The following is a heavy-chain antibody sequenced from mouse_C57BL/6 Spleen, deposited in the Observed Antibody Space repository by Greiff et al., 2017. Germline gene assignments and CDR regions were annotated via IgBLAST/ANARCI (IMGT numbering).Heavy chain of an antibody. CDR1: GYTFTGYW. V-gene: IGHV1-9*01. J-gene: IGHJ4*01. Sequence: QVQLQQSGAELMKPGASVKLSCKASGYTFTGYWIEWVKQRPGHGLEWIGEIFPGSGSTNYNEKFKGKATFTADTSSNTAYMQLSSLTTEDSTIYYCARWHDGYYVSYAMDYWGQGTTVTVSS. D-gene: IGHD2-3*01. CDR2: IFPGSGST. CDR3: ARWHDGYYVSYAMDY.